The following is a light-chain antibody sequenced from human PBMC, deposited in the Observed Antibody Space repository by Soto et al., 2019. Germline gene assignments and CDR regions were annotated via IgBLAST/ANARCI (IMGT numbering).Light chain of an antibody. J-gene: IGKJ4*02. CDR2: GAS. CDR3: QQYGSSVWT. V-gene: IGKV3-20*01. CDR1: QSVTSSY. Sequence: ETVWTPSPANLSLSPEERDPLCCRASQSVTSSYLAWYQQKPGQAPRLLIYGASSRATDIPDRFSGSGSGTDFTLTISRLEPEDFAVYYCQQYGSSVWTFGGGTKVDIK.